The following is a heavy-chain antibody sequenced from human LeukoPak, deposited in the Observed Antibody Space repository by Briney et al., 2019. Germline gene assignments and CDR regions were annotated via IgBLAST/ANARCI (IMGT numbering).Heavy chain of an antibody. V-gene: IGHV4-31*03. CDR1: GGSISSGGYY. CDR2: IYYSGST. CDR3: ARARGSPTPHYYYYYGMDV. Sequence: SQTLSLTCTVSGGSISSGGYYWSWIRQHPGKGLEWIGYIYYSGSTYYNPSLKSRVTISVDTSKNQFSLKLSSVTAADTAMYYCARARGSPTPHYYYYYGMDVWGQGTTVTVSS. J-gene: IGHJ6*02. D-gene: IGHD1-26*01.